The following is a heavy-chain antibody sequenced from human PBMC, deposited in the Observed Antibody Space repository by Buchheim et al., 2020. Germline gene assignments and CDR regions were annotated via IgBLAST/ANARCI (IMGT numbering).Heavy chain of an antibody. J-gene: IGHJ4*02. CDR1: GFTFSDYA. CDR3: ASAGAPGSGWYSYFDY. D-gene: IGHD6-19*01. V-gene: IGHV3-23*01. CDR2: FSGNAGST. Sequence: EVQLLESGGGLVQPGGSLRLSCAASGFTFSDYAMSWVRQAPGKGLAWVSAFSGNAGSTYYADSVKGRFTIPRDNSKNMVYVQMNSQRAEDTAASYWASAGAPGSGWYSYFDYWGLGTL.